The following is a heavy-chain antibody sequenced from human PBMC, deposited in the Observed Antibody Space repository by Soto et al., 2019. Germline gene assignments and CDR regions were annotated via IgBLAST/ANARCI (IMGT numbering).Heavy chain of an antibody. J-gene: IGHJ6*02. CDR1: GFTFSGSA. CDR2: IRSKATSYAT. V-gene: IGHV3-73*02. CDR3: TRIWVGATNDDYCYGMDV. Sequence: EVQLVESGGGLVQPGGSLKLSCAASGFTFSGSAMHWVRQASGKGLEWVGRIRSKATSYATAYAASVKGRFTISRDDSKNSAYLEMNSLKTEDTAVYYCTRIWVGATNDDYCYGMDVWGQGTTVTVSS. D-gene: IGHD1-26*01.